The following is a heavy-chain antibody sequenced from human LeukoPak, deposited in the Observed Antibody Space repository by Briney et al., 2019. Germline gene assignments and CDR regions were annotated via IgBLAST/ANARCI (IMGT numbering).Heavy chain of an antibody. Sequence: PGGSLRLSCAASGFTFSSYAMHWVRQAPGKGLEWVAVISYDGSNKYYADSVKGRFTISRDNSKNTLYLQMNSLRAEDTAVYYCAKDRVRSSAYFFDYWGQGTLVTVSS. CDR1: GFTFSSYA. CDR3: AKDRVRSSAYFFDY. J-gene: IGHJ4*02. V-gene: IGHV3-30-3*01. CDR2: ISYDGSNK. D-gene: IGHD3-22*01.